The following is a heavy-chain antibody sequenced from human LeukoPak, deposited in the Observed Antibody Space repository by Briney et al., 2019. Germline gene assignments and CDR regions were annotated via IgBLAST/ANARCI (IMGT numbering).Heavy chain of an antibody. CDR3: ARGTGCGGDCFSGTVTN. Sequence: GGSLRLSCAASGFTFSSYAMHWVRQAPGKGLEYVSAISSNGGSTYYANSVKGRFTISRDNSKNTLYLQMGSLRAEDMAVYYCARGTGCGGDCFSGTVTNWGQGTLVTVSS. V-gene: IGHV3-64*01. CDR2: ISSNGGST. D-gene: IGHD2-21*02. CDR1: GFTFSSYA. J-gene: IGHJ4*02.